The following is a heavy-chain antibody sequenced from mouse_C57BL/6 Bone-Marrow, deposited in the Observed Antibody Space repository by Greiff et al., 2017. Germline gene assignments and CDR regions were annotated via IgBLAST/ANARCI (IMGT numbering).Heavy chain of an antibody. J-gene: IGHJ2*01. CDR3: TTPFYYYGSRRFDY. Sequence: VQLQQSGAELVRPGASVKLSCTASGFNFKDDYMHWVKQRPEQGLEWIGWIDPENGDTEYASKFQGKATITADTSSNTAYLQLSSLTSEDTAVYYCTTPFYYYGSRRFDYWGQGTTLTVSS. D-gene: IGHD1-1*01. CDR2: IDPENGDT. V-gene: IGHV14-4*01. CDR1: GFNFKDDY.